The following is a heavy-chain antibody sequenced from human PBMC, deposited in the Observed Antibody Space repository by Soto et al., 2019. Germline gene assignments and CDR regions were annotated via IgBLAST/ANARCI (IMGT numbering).Heavy chain of an antibody. J-gene: IGHJ6*02. CDR3: ARDVAKGKDERAYYYYYGMDV. CDR1: GGYISSGGHY. V-gene: IGHV4-31*03. CDR2: IYYSGST. D-gene: IGHD2-15*01. Sequence: SETLSLTCTVSGGYISSGGHYWSWIRQHPGKGLEWIGYIYYSGSTYYNPSLKSRVTISVDTSKNQFSLKLSSVTAADTAVYYCARDVAKGKDERAYYYYYGMDVWGQGTTVTVSS.